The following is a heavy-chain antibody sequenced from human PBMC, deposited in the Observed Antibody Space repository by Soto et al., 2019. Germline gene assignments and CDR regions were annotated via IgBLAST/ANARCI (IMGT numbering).Heavy chain of an antibody. CDR3: AKDTCPTTNCYADY. Sequence: GGSLRLSCAASGFTFSSYAMSWVRQAPGKGLEWVSAISGSGGSTYYADSVKGRFTISRDNSKNTLYLQMNSLSAEDTAVYYCAKDTCPTTNCYADYWGQGTLVTVSS. V-gene: IGHV3-23*01. CDR2: ISGSGGST. J-gene: IGHJ4*02. D-gene: IGHD2-2*01. CDR1: GFTFSSYA.